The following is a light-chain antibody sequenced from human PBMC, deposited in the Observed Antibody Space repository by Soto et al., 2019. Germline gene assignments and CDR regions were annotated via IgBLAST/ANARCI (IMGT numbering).Light chain of an antibody. Sequence: QSVLTQPPSVSGAPGQRVTISCTGSSSXIGAGYDVHWYQKLPGTAPKLLISGNTNRPSGVPDRFSGSKSGTSASLAITGLQAEDEADYYCQSYDNTLGVVFGGGTKLTVL. CDR2: GNT. V-gene: IGLV1-40*01. CDR1: SSXIGAGYD. J-gene: IGLJ2*01. CDR3: QSYDNTLGVV.